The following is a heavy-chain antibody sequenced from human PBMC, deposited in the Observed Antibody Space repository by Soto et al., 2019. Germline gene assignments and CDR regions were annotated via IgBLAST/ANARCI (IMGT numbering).Heavy chain of an antibody. CDR2: ISSTGDDI. Sequence: EQLMESGGGLVYPGASLILSCETSGFSFRDHSMNWVRQAPGKGLQWVSYISSTGDDIHYADSVKGRFTVSRDNDKNALFLQMNSLRKYDSAIYYCARLPKGSVVTGWGHGTLVTVSS. J-gene: IGHJ4*01. CDR1: GFSFRDHS. V-gene: IGHV3-48*02. CDR3: ARLPKGSVVTG. D-gene: IGHD2-21*02.